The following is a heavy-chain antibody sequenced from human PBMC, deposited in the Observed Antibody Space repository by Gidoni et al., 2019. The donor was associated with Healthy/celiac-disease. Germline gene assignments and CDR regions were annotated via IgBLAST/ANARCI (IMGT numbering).Heavy chain of an antibody. V-gene: IGHV3-33*01. CDR2: IWYDGSNK. Sequence: QVQLVESGGGVVQPGRSLRLSCAASVFPFSSYGMHWVRQAPGKGLGWVAVIWYDGSNKYYADSVKGRFTISRDNSKNTLYLQMNSLRAEDTAVYYCARDSHYNYYDSSGYPDYWGQGTLVTVSS. J-gene: IGHJ4*02. CDR1: VFPFSSYG. CDR3: ARDSHYNYYDSSGYPDY. D-gene: IGHD3-22*01.